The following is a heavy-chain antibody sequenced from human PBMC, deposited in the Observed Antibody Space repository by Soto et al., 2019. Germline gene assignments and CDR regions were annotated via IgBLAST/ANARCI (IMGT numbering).Heavy chain of an antibody. J-gene: IGHJ4*02. D-gene: IGHD3-10*01. CDR3: ASLSRFYADY. V-gene: IGHV3-21*01. Sequence: EVQLVESGGGLVKPGGSLRLSCAASGFTFSSYTMNWVRQAPGKGLEWVSSISSSSSYIYYADSVKGRFTISTDNAKDSMYLQTNSLRAEDTAVYYCASLSRFYADYWDRGTLVTVSS. CDR2: ISSSSSYI. CDR1: GFTFSSYT.